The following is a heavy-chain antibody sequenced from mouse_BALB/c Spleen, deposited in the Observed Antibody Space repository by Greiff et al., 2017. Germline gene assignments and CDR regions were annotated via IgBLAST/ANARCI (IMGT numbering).Heavy chain of an antibody. D-gene: IGHD1-1*01. CDR2: ISSGGST. CDR1: GFTFSSYA. V-gene: IGHV5-6-5*01. J-gene: IGHJ2*01. Sequence: GGGLVKPGGSLKLSCAASGFTFSSYAMSWVRQTPEKRLEWVASISSGGSTYYPDSVKGRFTISRDNARNILYLQMSSLRSEDTAMYYCARRGYYGSSYYFDYWGQGTTLTVSS. CDR3: ARRGYYGSSYYFDY.